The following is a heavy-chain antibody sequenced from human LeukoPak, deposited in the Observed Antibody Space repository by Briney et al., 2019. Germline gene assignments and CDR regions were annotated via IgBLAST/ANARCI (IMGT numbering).Heavy chain of an antibody. Sequence: SETLSLTCAVYGGSFSGYYWSWIRQPPGKGLEWIGEINHSGSTNYNPSLKSRVTIPVDTSKNQFSLKLSSVTAADTAVYYCAGCSAIQLWFYYWGQGTLVTVSS. CDR2: INHSGST. CDR1: GGSFSGYY. J-gene: IGHJ4*02. V-gene: IGHV4-34*01. D-gene: IGHD5-18*01. CDR3: AGCSAIQLWFYY.